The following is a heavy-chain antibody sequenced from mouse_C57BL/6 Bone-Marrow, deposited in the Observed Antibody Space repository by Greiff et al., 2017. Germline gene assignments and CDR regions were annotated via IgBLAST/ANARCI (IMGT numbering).Heavy chain of an antibody. Sequence: LQLQQSGPELVKPGASVKISCKASGYAFSSSWMNWVKQRPGKGLEWIGRIYPGDGDTNYHGKFTGKATLTADKSSSTAYMQLSSLTSEDSAVYICAREQLRLRGGYFDYWGQGTTLTVSS. CDR2: IYPGDGDT. V-gene: IGHV1-82*01. CDR3: AREQLRLRGGYFDY. D-gene: IGHD3-2*02. J-gene: IGHJ2*01. CDR1: GYAFSSSW.